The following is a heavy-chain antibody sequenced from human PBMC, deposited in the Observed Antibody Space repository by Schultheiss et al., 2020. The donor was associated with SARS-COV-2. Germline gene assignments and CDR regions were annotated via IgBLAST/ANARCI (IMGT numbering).Heavy chain of an antibody. CDR3: ASGYCSGGSCYSGYYFDY. J-gene: IGHJ4*02. CDR2: IYYSGST. CDR1: GGSISSGGYS. Sequence: SETLSLTCAVSGGSISSGGYSWSWIRQPPGKGLEWIGYIYYSGSTNYNPSLKSRVTISIHTSKNQFSLKLSSVTAADTAVYYCASGYCSGGSCYSGYYFDYWGQGTLVTVSS. D-gene: IGHD2-15*01. V-gene: IGHV4-61*08.